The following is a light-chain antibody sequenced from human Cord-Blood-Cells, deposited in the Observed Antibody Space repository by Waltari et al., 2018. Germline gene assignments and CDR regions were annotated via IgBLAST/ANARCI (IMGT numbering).Light chain of an antibody. CDR3: QQRSNWPYT. V-gene: IGKV3-11*01. J-gene: IGKJ2*01. CDR2: DAS. CDR1: HRVSSY. Sequence: EIVLTQSPATLSLSPGERATLSCRASHRVSSYLAWYQQKPGQAPRLLIYDASNRATGIPARFSGSGSGTDFTLTISSLEPEDFAVYYCQQRSNWPYTFGQGTKLEIK.